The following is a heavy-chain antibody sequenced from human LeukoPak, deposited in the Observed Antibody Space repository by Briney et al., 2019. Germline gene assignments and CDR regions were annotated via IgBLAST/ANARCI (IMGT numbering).Heavy chain of an antibody. Sequence: SETLSLTCAVSGVSISSGSYYWGWIRQPPGKGLEWIGSIYYSGSTYYNPSLKSRVTISVDTSKNQFSLKLSSVTAADTAVYYCARDLDGMDVWGQGTTVTVSS. CDR2: IYYSGST. V-gene: IGHV4-39*07. CDR1: GVSISSGSYY. CDR3: ARDLDGMDV. J-gene: IGHJ6*02.